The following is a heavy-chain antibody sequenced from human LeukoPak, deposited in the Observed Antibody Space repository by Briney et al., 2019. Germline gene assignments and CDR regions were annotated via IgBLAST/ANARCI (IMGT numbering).Heavy chain of an antibody. J-gene: IGHJ4*02. Sequence: PSETLSLTCTVSGGSISGDYWSWIRQSPGKGLEWIAYIHSSGSTSYNPSLKSRVTISADTSKNEFSLKLTSVNAADTAVYYCARDRPGGSSLDYWGQGTLVTVSS. V-gene: IGHV4-59*01. CDR1: GGSISGDY. D-gene: IGHD6-13*01. CDR3: ARDRPGGSSLDY. CDR2: IHSSGST.